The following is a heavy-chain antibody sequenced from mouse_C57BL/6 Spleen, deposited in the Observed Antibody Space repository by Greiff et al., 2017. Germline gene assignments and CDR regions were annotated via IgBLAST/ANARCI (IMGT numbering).Heavy chain of an antibody. D-gene: IGHD2-10*02. J-gene: IGHJ3*01. CDR2: IRLKSDNYAT. V-gene: IGHV6-3*01. Sequence: EVQGVESGGGLVQPGGSMKLSCVASGFTFSNYWMNWVRQSPEKGLEWVAQIRLKSDNYATHYAESVKGRFTISRDDSKSSVYLQMNNLRAEDTGIYYCTAVYEAYWGQGTLVTVSA. CDR1: GFTFSNYW. CDR3: TAVYEAY.